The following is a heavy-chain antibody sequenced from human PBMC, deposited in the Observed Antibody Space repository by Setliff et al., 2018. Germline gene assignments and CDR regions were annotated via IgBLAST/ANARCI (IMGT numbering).Heavy chain of an antibody. V-gene: IGHV1-24*01. D-gene: IGHD3-22*01. CDR3: AADYYDSSGYGY. CDR1: GYTLTELF. CDR2: FDPEDGET. J-gene: IGHJ4*02. Sequence: ASVKVSCKVSGYTLTELFMHWVRQAPGKGLEWMGGFDPEDGETIYAQKFQGRVTMTEDTSTDTAYMELSSLRSEDTAVYYCAADYYDSSGYGYWGQGTLVTVSS.